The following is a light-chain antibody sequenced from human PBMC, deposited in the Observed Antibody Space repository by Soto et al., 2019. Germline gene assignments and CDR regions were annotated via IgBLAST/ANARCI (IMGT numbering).Light chain of an antibody. Sequence: DIQMTQSPSTLSASVGDRVTITCRASQGISSYLAWYQQKPGKAPKLLIYAASTLQSGVPSRFSGSASGTDFHITLNRLQPEDFATSYCQQLNSYPLTFGGGTKVDIK. CDR3: QQLNSYPLT. V-gene: IGKV1-9*01. CDR2: AAS. J-gene: IGKJ4*01. CDR1: QGISSY.